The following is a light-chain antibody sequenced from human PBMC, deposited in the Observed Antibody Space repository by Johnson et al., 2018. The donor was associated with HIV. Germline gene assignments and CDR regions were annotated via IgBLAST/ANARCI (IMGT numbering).Light chain of an antibody. Sequence: QSVLTQPPSVSAAPGQKVTISCSGSSSNIGNNYVFWYQQLPGTAPQLLIYDTNNSPPAIPDQLSASTSATSAALDSIGLLSREEADYYCGTCDSSLSGDVFGTVTKVTVL. CDR3: GTCDSSLSGDV. V-gene: IGLV1-51*02. CDR1: SSNIGNNY. J-gene: IGLJ1*01. CDR2: DTN.